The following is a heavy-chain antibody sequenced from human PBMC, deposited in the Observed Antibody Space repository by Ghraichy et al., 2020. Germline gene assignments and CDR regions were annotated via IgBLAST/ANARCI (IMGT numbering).Heavy chain of an antibody. CDR2: IYHSGST. J-gene: IGHJ6*02. Sequence: SETLSLTCTVSGYSISSGYYWGWIRQPPGKGLEWIGSIYHSGSTYYNPSLKSRVTISVDTSKNQFSLKLSSVTAADTAVYYCASHPEGSTVVTQVSGYYYYYGMDVWGQGTTVTVSS. CDR1: GYSISSGYY. V-gene: IGHV4-38-2*02. CDR3: ASHPEGSTVVTQVSGYYYYYGMDV. D-gene: IGHD4-23*01.